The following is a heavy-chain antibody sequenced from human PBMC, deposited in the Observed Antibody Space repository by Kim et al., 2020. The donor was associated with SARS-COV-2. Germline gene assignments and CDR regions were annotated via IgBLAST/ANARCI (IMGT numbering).Heavy chain of an antibody. Sequence: SETLSLTCTVSGGSISSYFWSWIRQPPGKGLEWIGYIYYSGSTNYNPSLKSRVTISVDTSQNQFSLKLSSVTAADTALYYCVRGEGGFDYWGQGTLVTVS. V-gene: IGHV4-59*01. CDR1: GGSISSYF. CDR2: IYYSGST. J-gene: IGHJ4*02. CDR3: VRGEGGFDY. D-gene: IGHD1-26*01.